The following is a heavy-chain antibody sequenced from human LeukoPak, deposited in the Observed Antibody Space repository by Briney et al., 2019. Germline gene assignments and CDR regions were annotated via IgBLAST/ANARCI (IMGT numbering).Heavy chain of an antibody. D-gene: IGHD6-19*01. CDR2: MNPTSGAT. J-gene: IGHJ5*02. CDR3: ARLQWLERKFDP. CDR1: GYIFTKYY. V-gene: IGHV1-2*02. Sequence: ASVKVSCKASGYIFTKYYIHWVRQAPGQGLEWMGWMNPTSGATNYAQKFQGRVTMTRDTSLNTAYMELSSLRSDDTAIYYCARLQWLERKFDPWGQGTLVTASS.